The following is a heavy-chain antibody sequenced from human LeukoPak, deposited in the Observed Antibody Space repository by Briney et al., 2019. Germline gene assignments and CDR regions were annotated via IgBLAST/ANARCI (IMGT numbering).Heavy chain of an antibody. V-gene: IGHV3-23*05. J-gene: IGHJ4*02. CDR3: ARLPMFYYDSSGYHYDY. CDR2: TDGSGISK. Sequence: LPGGSLRLSCAASGFTFSSYAMSWVRQAPGRGLEWASSTDGSGISKDYADSVKGRFTISKDKSKNTLYLQMDNLRAEDTGVYFCARLPMFYYDSSGYHYDYWGQGTLVTVSS. D-gene: IGHD3-22*01. CDR1: GFTFSSYA.